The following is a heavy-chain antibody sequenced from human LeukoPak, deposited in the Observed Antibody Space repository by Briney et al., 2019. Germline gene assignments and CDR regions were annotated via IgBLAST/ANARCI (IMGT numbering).Heavy chain of an antibody. D-gene: IGHD5-24*01. J-gene: IGHJ4*02. CDR2: IIPILGIA. Sequence: SVKVSCKASGGTFSSYAISWVRQAPGQGLEWMGRIIPILGIANYAQKFQGRVTITADKSTSTAYMELSSLRSEETAVYYCAIHSRDGYNVDYWGQGTLVTVSS. CDR1: GGTFSSYA. CDR3: AIHSRDGYNVDY. V-gene: IGHV1-69*04.